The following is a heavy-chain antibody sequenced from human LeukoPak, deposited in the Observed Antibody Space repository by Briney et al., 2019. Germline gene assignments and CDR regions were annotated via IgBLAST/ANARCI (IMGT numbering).Heavy chain of an antibody. CDR3: ARGRAAHPGWFDP. CDR2: IYYSGYT. Sequence: SETLSLTCTVSGGSISSYYWSWIRQPPGKGLKWIGNIYYSGYTTYSPSLRSRVTISVDTSKNQFSLKLSSVTAAGTAVYYCARGRAAHPGWFDPWGQGTLVTVSS. J-gene: IGHJ5*02. V-gene: IGHV4-59*12. D-gene: IGHD6-6*01. CDR1: GGSISSYY.